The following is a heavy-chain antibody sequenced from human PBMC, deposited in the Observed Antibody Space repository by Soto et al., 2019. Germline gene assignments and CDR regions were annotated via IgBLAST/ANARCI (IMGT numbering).Heavy chain of an antibody. CDR2: IDPSDSYT. J-gene: IGHJ6*02. D-gene: IGHD1-1*01. CDR3: ARQGNWNYAYGMEV. V-gene: IGHV5-10-1*01. Sequence: PVESLKISCKGSGYSFTSYWISWVRQIPGKGLEWMGRIDPSDSYTNYSPSFQGHVTISADKSISTAYLQWSSLKASDTAMYYCARQGNWNYAYGMEVWGQGTTVTVSS. CDR1: GYSFTSYW.